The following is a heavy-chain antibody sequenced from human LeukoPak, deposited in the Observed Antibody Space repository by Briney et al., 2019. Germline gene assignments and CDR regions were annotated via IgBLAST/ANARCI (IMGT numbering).Heavy chain of an antibody. V-gene: IGHV5-51*01. CDR2: IYPGDSDT. J-gene: IGHJ6*02. CDR1: GYSFTSYW. D-gene: IGHD3-10*01. Sequence: GESLKISCKGSGYSFTSYWIGWVRQMPGKGLEWMGIIYPGDSDTRYSPSFQGQVTISADKSISTAYLQWSSLKASDTAMYYCARQGITMVRGVRKYYYGMDVWGQGTTVTVSS. CDR3: ARQGITMVRGVRKYYYGMDV.